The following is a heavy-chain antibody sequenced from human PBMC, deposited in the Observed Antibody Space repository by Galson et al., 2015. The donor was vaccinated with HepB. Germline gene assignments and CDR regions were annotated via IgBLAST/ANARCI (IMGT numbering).Heavy chain of an antibody. V-gene: IGHV3-11*01. CDR3: QIGHYFDS. Sequence: SLRLSCAAAGFDFNDRYMSWIRQAPGKGLEWISYISSNGKGIYYADSVKGRFTISRDNAKNLPYLQMNSVRAEDTAVYYCQIGHYFDSWGQGTLVIVSS. J-gene: IGHJ4*02. CDR1: GFDFNDRY. D-gene: IGHD2-21*01. CDR2: ISSNGKGI.